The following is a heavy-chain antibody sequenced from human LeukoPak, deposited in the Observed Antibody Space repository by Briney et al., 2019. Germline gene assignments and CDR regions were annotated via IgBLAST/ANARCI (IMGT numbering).Heavy chain of an antibody. CDR2: ISSSSSYI. J-gene: IGHJ4*02. CDR3: AKRGYCGGDCYSEFDY. Sequence: GGSLRLSCAASGFTFSSYSMNWVRQAPGKGLEWVSSISSSSSYIYYADSVKGRFTISRDNAKNSLYLQMNSLRAEDTAVYYCAKRGYCGGDCYSEFDYRGQGTLVTVSS. CDR1: GFTFSSYS. D-gene: IGHD2-21*02. V-gene: IGHV3-21*01.